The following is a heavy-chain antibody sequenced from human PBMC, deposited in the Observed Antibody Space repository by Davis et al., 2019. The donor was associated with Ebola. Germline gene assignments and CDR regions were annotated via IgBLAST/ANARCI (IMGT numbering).Heavy chain of an antibody. CDR3: GKDPNGDYLGAFDF. V-gene: IGHV3-7*03. CDR1: GFTFSSYW. Sequence: GESLKISCAASGFTFSSYWMSWVRQAPGKGLEWVANIKQDGSEKYYADSVKGRFTISRDNSKNTLYLQMNSLRAEDTAIYYCGKDPNGDYLGAFDFWGPGTRVTVSS. D-gene: IGHD4-17*01. CDR2: IKQDGSEK. J-gene: IGHJ3*01.